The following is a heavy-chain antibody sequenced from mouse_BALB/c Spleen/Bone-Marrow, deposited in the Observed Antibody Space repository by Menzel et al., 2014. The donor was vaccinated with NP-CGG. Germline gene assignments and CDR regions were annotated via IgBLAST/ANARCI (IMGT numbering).Heavy chain of an antibody. CDR3: AGITTVDY. J-gene: IGHJ4*01. CDR1: GFTFSGYA. D-gene: IGHD1-1*01. V-gene: IGHV5-6-5*01. CDR2: ISSGGTT. Sequence: EVMLVESGGGLVKPGGSLKLSCAASGFTFSGYAMSWVRQTPEKRLEWVASISSGGTTYYPDSVKGRFTISRDNARNILYLQMSSLRSEDTAMYYCAGITTVDYWGQGTSATVSS.